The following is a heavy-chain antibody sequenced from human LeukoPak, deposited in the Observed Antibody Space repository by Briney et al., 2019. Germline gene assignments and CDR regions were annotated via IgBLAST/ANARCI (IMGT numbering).Heavy chain of an antibody. D-gene: IGHD3-10*01. Sequence: NSSETLSLTCTVSGGSISSYYWSWIRQPPGKGLEWIGYIFYSGSTNYNPSLKSRVTISLDTSKNQFSLKLNSVTAADTAVYYCAREHGSGSYNYFDYWGQGTLVPVSS. J-gene: IGHJ4*02. CDR1: GGSISSYY. CDR3: AREHGSGSYNYFDY. CDR2: IFYSGST. V-gene: IGHV4-59*01.